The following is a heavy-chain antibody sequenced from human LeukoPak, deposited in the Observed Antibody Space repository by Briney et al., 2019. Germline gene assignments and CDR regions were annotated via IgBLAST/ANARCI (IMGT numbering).Heavy chain of an antibody. J-gene: IGHJ4*02. CDR1: GFTVSSNY. D-gene: IGHD3-22*01. CDR3: ARDRRGGYYSKTLDY. CDR2: INTDGSST. V-gene: IGHV3-74*01. Sequence: PGGSLRLSCAASGFTVSSNYMSWVRQAPGKGLVWVSRINTDGSSTNYADSVKGRFTISRDNAKNTLYLQMSSLRAEGTAVYYCARDRRGGYYSKTLDYWGQGTLVTVSS.